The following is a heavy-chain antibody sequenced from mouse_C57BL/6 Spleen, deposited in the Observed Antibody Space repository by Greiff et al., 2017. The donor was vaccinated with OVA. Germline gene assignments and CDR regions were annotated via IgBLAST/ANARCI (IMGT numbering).Heavy chain of an antibody. CDR1: GYTFTSYW. CDR3: ARTYYYGSGGFAY. D-gene: IGHD1-1*01. J-gene: IGHJ3*01. Sequence: QVQLQQPGAELVKPGASVKMSCKASGYTFTSYWITWVKQRPGQGLGWIGDIYPGSGSTNYNEKFKSKATLTVDTSSSTAYMQLSSLTSEDSAVYYCARTYYYGSGGFAYWGQGTLVTVSA. V-gene: IGHV1-55*01. CDR2: IYPGSGST.